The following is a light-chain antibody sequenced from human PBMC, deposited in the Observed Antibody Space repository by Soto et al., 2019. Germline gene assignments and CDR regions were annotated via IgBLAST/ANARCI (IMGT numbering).Light chain of an antibody. Sequence: EIVLTQSPGTLSLSPGERATLSCRASQSFSRSFLAWYQQKPGQAPRLLLYGASSRATGIPDRFSGSGSGTYFTLSITSLEPEDFAVYFCQQYATSPITFGQGTRLEIK. CDR3: QQYATSPIT. CDR1: QSFSRSF. J-gene: IGKJ5*01. CDR2: GAS. V-gene: IGKV3-20*01.